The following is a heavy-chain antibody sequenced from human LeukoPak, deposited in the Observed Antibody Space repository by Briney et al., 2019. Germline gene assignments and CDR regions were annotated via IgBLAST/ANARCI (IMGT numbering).Heavy chain of an antibody. CDR3: ARSHDHLWGIYPDY. D-gene: IGHD3-16*02. CDR2: IHHDGRI. V-gene: IGHV4/OR15-8*01. CDR1: GGSIDSTNW. Sequence: RLSETLSLTCDVSGGSIDSTNWWNWVRQPPGKGLEWIGEIHHDGRINYNPSLKSRVTLSVDKSKNQFSLRLNSVTAADTAMYYCARSHDHLWGIYPDYWGQGTLVTVSS. J-gene: IGHJ4*02.